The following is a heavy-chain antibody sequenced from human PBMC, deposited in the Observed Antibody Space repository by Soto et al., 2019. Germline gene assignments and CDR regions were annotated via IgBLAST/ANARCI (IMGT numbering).Heavy chain of an antibody. D-gene: IGHD4-17*01. Sequence: EVQLLESGGGLVQPGGSLRLSCAASGFTFSRYAMSWVRQAPGKGLEWVSAISGSGTNTYHADSVEGRFTISRDNSKNTLYVQMSSRAAEDTTTYYCAKAHGDYLGNYILNWGQGTLVTASS. V-gene: IGHV3-23*01. J-gene: IGHJ1*01. CDR2: ISGSGTNT. CDR3: AKAHGDYLGNYILN. CDR1: GFTFSRYA.